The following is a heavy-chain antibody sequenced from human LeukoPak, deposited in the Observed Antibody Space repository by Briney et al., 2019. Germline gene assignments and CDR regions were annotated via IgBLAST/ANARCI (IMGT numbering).Heavy chain of an antibody. D-gene: IGHD6-13*01. Sequence: PGGSLRLSCAASGFTFSSYAMHWVRQAPGKGLEWVAVISYDGSNKYYADSVKGRFTISRDNSKNTLYLQMNSLRAEDTAVYYCARDGGSSWYWFDPWGQGTLVTVSS. CDR2: ISYDGSNK. J-gene: IGHJ5*02. V-gene: IGHV3-30*04. CDR1: GFTFSSYA. CDR3: ARDGGSSWYWFDP.